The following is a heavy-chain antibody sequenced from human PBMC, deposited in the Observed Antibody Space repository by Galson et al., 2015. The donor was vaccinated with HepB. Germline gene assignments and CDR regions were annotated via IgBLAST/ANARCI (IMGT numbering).Heavy chain of an antibody. CDR3: ARRERSCFDGNCDFYWFDS. Sequence: QSGAEVKKPGESLKISCKASGYTFANYWIGWVRQMPGKGLEWMGIIYPGDFETRYSPSFQGRVSMSADKSITTVYLQWSSLKASDTAIYYCARRERSCFDGNCDFYWFDSWGQGTLVTVSS. V-gene: IGHV5-51*01. D-gene: IGHD2-21*01. J-gene: IGHJ5*01. CDR1: GYTFANYW. CDR2: IYPGDFET.